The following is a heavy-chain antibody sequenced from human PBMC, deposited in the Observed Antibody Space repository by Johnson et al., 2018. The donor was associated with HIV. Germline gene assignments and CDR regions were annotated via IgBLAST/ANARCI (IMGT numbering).Heavy chain of an antibody. J-gene: IGHJ3*02. V-gene: IGHV3-30-3*01. CDR2: ISYDGSNK. Sequence: QVQLVESGGGVVQPGRSLRLSCAVSGFTFSSYAMHWVRQAPGKGLEWVVVISYDGSNKYYADSVKGRFTISRDNSKNTLYLQMNSLRAEDTAVYYCARDRWSTIMGAFDIWSQGTMVTVSS. D-gene: IGHD5/OR15-5a*01. CDR1: GFTFSSYA. CDR3: ARDRWSTIMGAFDI.